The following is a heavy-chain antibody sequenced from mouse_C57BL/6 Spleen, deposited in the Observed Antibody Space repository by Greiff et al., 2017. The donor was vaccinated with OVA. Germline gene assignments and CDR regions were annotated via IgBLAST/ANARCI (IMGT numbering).Heavy chain of an antibody. J-gene: IGHJ3*01. D-gene: IGHD2-2*01. CDR3: VRPIYYGYDGAY. Sequence: GGGLVQPKGSLKLSCAASGFSFNTYAMNWVRQAPGKGLEWVARIRSKSNNYATYYADSVKDRFTISRDDSESMLYLQMNNLKTEDTAMYYCVRPIYYGYDGAYWGQGTLVTVSA. CDR2: IRSKSNNYAT. V-gene: IGHV10-1*01. CDR1: GFSFNTYA.